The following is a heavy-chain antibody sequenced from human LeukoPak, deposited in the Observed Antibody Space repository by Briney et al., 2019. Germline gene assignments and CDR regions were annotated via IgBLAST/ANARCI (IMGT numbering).Heavy chain of an antibody. CDR1: GFPLSSNY. J-gene: IGHJ4*02. Sequence: PGGSLGLSCAASGFPLSSNYMSWVRQAPGKGLEWVSVIYSGGSTYYADSVKGRFTISRDNSKNTLYLQMNSLRAEDTAVYYCARGGVVVPFDYWGQGTLVTVSS. CDR3: ARGGVVVPFDY. D-gene: IGHD3-22*01. V-gene: IGHV3-53*01. CDR2: IYSGGST.